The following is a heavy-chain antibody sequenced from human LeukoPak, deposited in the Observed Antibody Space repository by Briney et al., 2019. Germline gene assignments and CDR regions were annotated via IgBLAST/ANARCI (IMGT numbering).Heavy chain of an antibody. CDR3: ASTQQYCSSTSCYTNWFDP. D-gene: IGHD2-2*02. CDR1: GGSISSSSYY. Sequence: PSETLSLTCTVSGGSISSSSYYWGWIRQPPGKGLEWIGSIYYSGSTYYNPSLKSQVTISVDTSKNQFSLKLSSVTAADTAVYYCASTQQYCSSTSCYTNWFDPWGQGTLVTVSS. J-gene: IGHJ5*02. CDR2: IYYSGST. V-gene: IGHV4-39*01.